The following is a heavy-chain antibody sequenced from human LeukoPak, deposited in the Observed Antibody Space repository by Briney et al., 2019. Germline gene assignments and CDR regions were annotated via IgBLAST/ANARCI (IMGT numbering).Heavy chain of an antibody. J-gene: IGHJ4*02. CDR2: ISSSSSYI. CDR1: GFTFSSYS. Sequence: GSLRLSCAASGFTFSSYSMNWVRPAPGKGLEWVSSISSSSSYIYYADSVKGRFTISRDNAKNSLYLQMNSLRAEDTAVYYCARGANSGSYPPHFDYWGQGTLVTVSS. D-gene: IGHD1-26*01. CDR3: ARGANSGSYPPHFDY. V-gene: IGHV3-21*01.